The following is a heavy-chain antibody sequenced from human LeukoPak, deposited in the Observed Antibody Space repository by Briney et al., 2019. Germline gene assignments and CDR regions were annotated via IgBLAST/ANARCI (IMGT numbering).Heavy chain of an antibody. CDR1: GGTFSSYA. CDR3: ATQRGEEMVFPPLFDY. CDR2: IIPIFGTA. Sequence: ASVKVSCKASGGTFSSYAISWVRQAPGQGLEWMGGIIPIFGTANYAQKFQGRVTTTADESTSTAYMELSSLRSEDTAVYYCATQRGEEMVFPPLFDYWGQGTLVTVSS. V-gene: IGHV1-69*13. J-gene: IGHJ4*02. D-gene: IGHD3-16*01.